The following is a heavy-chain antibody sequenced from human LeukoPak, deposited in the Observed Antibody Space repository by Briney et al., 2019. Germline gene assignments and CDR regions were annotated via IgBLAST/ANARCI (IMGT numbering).Heavy chain of an antibody. V-gene: IGHV3-48*03. CDR1: GFTPSTYE. Sequence: GGSLRLSCAASGFTPSTYEMTWVRQAPGKGLEWVSFISSRDSHTFYADSVRGRFTIFRDTAKNSLYLQMNNLRGEDTAVYYCARDVSSSTRAFDIWGQGTMVAVS. CDR2: ISSRDSHT. D-gene: IGHD2-15*01. J-gene: IGHJ3*02. CDR3: ARDVSSSTRAFDI.